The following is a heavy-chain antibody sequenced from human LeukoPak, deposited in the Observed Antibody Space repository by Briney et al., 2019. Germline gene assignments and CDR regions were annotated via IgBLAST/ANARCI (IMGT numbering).Heavy chain of an antibody. D-gene: IGHD2-2*01. CDR3: ATVYYCSSTSCYGGEFDY. CDR2: FDPEDGET. V-gene: IGHV1-24*01. Sequence: ASVKVSCKVSGYTLTELSMHWVRQAPGKGLEWMGGFDPEDGETIYAQKFQGRVTMTEGTSTDTAYMELSSLRSEDTAVYYCATVYYCSSTSCYGGEFDYWGQGTLVTVSS. J-gene: IGHJ4*02. CDR1: GYTLTELS.